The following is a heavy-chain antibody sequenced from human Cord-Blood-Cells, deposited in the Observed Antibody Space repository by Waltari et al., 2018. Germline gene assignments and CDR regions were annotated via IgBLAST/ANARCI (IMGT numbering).Heavy chain of an antibody. CDR1: GFTFDDYT. V-gene: IGHV3-43*01. CDR3: AKDIRYSSSRYFDY. CDR2: ISWDGGST. J-gene: IGHJ4*02. D-gene: IGHD6-13*01. Sequence: EVQLVESGGVVVQPGGSLRLSCAASGFTFDDYTMHWVRQAPGKGLEWVSLISWDGGSTYYADSVKGRFTISRDNSKNSLYLQMNSLRTEDTALYYCAKDIRYSSSRYFDYWGQGTLVTVSS.